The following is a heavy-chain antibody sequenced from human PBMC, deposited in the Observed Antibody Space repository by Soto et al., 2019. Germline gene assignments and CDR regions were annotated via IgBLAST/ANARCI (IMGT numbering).Heavy chain of an antibody. CDR3: AKARALGGDYGC. V-gene: IGHV3-23*01. D-gene: IGHD4-17*01. Sequence: VGSQRVSSAASGLTFSGYAMSWVSQAPGKGLEWVSAISGSGGSTYYADSVKGRFTISRDNSKNTLYLQMNSLRAEDTAVYYCAKARALGGDYGCWGQGTLVTVSS. CDR1: GLTFSGYA. CDR2: ISGSGGST. J-gene: IGHJ4*02.